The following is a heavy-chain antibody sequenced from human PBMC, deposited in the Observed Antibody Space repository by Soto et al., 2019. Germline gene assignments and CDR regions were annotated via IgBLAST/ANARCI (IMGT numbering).Heavy chain of an antibody. Sequence: SETLSLTCAVSGGSISSSNWWSWVRQPPGXGLEWIGEIYHSGSTNYNPFLKSRLTISIDKSKNQFSLKLTSVTAADTAVYYCAADYGSGSYYVRGYFDYWGQGTLVTVSS. V-gene: IGHV4-4*02. D-gene: IGHD3-10*01. CDR1: GGSISSSNW. J-gene: IGHJ4*02. CDR3: AADYGSGSYYVRGYFDY. CDR2: IYHSGST.